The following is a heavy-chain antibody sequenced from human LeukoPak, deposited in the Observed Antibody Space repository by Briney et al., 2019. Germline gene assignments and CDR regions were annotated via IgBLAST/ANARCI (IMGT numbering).Heavy chain of an antibody. Sequence: ASVKVSCKASGGTFSSYAISWVRQAPGQGLEWMGGIIPIFGTANYAQKFQGRVTITADKSTSTAYMELSSLRSEDTAVYYCARTRSSSSSWYGQFDYWGQGTLITVSS. CDR3: ARTRSSSSSWYGQFDY. J-gene: IGHJ4*02. CDR1: GGTFSSYA. V-gene: IGHV1-69*06. D-gene: IGHD6-13*01. CDR2: IIPIFGTA.